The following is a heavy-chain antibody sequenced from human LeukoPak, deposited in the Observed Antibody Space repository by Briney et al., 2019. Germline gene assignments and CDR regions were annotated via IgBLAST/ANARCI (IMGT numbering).Heavy chain of an antibody. D-gene: IGHD6-19*01. V-gene: IGHV4-39*02. CDR2: IYYSRST. CDR1: GGSIRSSSYY. CDR3: ARHSAYSGGWGNPNFDY. J-gene: IGHJ4*02. Sequence: PSETLSLTCTVSGGSIRSSSYYWGWIRPPPGQGLEWIVSIYYSRSTYYNPSLKSRVTISVDTSKNHFSLKLSSVTAADTAVYYCARHSAYSGGWGNPNFDYWGQGTLVTVSS.